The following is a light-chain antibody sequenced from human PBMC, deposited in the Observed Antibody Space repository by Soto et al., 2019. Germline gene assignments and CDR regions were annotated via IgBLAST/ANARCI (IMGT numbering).Light chain of an antibody. J-gene: IGLJ1*01. V-gene: IGLV2-14*01. CDR1: SSDVGGYDY. CDR2: EVT. CDR3: CSYTGSTGDV. Sequence: QSVLTQPASVSGSPGQSITIPCTGTSSDVGGYDYVSWYQRHPLKAPKLIIYEVTNRPSGVSSRFSGSKSGNTASLTISGLQAEDEADYYCCSYTGSTGDVFGTGTKVTVL.